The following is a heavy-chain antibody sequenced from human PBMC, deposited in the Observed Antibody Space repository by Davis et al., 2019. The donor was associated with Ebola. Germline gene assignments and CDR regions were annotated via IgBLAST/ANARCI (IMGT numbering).Heavy chain of an antibody. V-gene: IGHV4-34*01. CDR3: ARGHIVVVPAAILDYYYGMDV. CDR1: GGSFSGYY. Sequence: SETLSLTCAVYGGSFSGYYWSWIRQPPGKGLEWIGEINHSGSTNYNPSLKSRVTISVDTSKNQFSLKLSSVTAADTAVYYCARGHIVVVPAAILDYYYGMDVWGQGTTVTVSS. CDR2: INHSGST. D-gene: IGHD2-2*01. J-gene: IGHJ6*02.